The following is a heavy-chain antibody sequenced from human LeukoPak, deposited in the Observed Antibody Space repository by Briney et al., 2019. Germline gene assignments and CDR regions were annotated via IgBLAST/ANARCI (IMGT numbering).Heavy chain of an antibody. J-gene: IGHJ4*02. CDR3: AKDNHRIRIAARFFDY. V-gene: IGHV3-23*01. Sequence: GGSLRLSCAASGFTFSSYAMSWVRQAPGKGLEWVSAISGSGGSTYYADSVKGRFTISRDNSKNTLYLQMNSLRAEDTAVYCCAKDNHRIRIAARFFDYWGQGTLVTVSS. D-gene: IGHD6-6*01. CDR2: ISGSGGST. CDR1: GFTFSSYA.